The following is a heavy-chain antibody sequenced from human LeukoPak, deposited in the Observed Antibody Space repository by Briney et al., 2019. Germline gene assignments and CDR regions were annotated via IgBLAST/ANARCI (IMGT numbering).Heavy chain of an antibody. CDR3: ARAYSPDFWTDPYYFDY. CDR2: IYTSGST. Sequence: SETLSLTCTVSGDSISSYYWSWIRQPAGKGLEWIGRIYTSGSTDYNPSLKSRVTLSVDTSKNQFSLKLTSVTAADTAVYYCARAYSPDFWTDPYYFDYWGQGTLVTVFS. J-gene: IGHJ4*02. CDR1: GDSISSYY. V-gene: IGHV4-4*07. D-gene: IGHD3/OR15-3a*01.